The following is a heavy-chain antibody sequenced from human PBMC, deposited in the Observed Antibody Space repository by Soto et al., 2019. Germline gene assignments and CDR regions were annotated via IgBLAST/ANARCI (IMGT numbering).Heavy chain of an antibody. D-gene: IGHD3-10*01. CDR1: GFTFSSYA. V-gene: IGHV3-23*01. Sequence: GGSLRLSCAASGFTFSSYALGWVRQAPGRGLECVSAISGSGVSTFYADSVKGRFTISRDTSKNTLYLQMNTLTAEDTTVYYCAKDHRIWGRLVEYMDVWGQGTTVTVSS. CDR2: ISGSGVST. J-gene: IGHJ6*02. CDR3: AKDHRIWGRLVEYMDV.